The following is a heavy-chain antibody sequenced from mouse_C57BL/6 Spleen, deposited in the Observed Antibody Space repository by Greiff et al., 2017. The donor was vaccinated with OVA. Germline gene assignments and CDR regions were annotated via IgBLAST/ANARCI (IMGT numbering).Heavy chain of an antibody. Sequence: QVQLQQPGAELVKPGASVKLSGKASGYTFTSYWMHWVKQRPGQGLEWIGMIHPNSGSTNYNEKFKSKATLTVDKSSSTAYMQLSSLTSEDSAVYYCARAGNLYYYAMDYWGQGTSVTVSS. CDR2: IHPNSGST. CDR3: ARAGNLYYYAMDY. J-gene: IGHJ4*01. V-gene: IGHV1-64*01. CDR1: GYTFTSYW.